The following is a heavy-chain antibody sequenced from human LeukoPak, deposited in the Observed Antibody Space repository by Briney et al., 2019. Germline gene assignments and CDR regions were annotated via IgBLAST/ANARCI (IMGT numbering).Heavy chain of an antibody. CDR1: GFTFDDYA. J-gene: IGHJ6*03. D-gene: IGHD5-18*01. CDR2: INWNGRIT. V-gene: IGHV3-20*04. Sequence: GGSLRLSCAASGFTFDDYAMNRVRQVPGRGLEWVSGINWNGRITEYADSVKDRFTISRQNTKNSLYLYMNNLGGEDTALYFCARGSVQLWLRDTYYYMDVWGKGTTVTVSS. CDR3: ARGSVQLWLRDTYYYMDV.